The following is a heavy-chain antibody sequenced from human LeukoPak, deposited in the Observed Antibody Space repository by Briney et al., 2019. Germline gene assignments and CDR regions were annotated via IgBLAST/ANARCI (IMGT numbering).Heavy chain of an antibody. CDR2: INHSGST. CDR3: ARQTGSGLFTLP. J-gene: IGHJ4*02. CDR1: GGSFSGYY. D-gene: IGHD3/OR15-3a*01. V-gene: IGHV4-34*01. Sequence: SETLSLTCAVYGGSFSGYYWSWIRQPPGKGLEWIGEINHSGSTNYDPSLKSRVTISVDTSKNQISLRLTSVTAADTAMYYCARQTGSGLFTLPGGQGTLVTVSS.